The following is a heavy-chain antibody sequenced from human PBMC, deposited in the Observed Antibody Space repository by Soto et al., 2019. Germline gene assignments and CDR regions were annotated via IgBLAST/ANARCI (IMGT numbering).Heavy chain of an antibody. V-gene: IGHV1-2*04. CDR3: ARDYGSGKEDAFDI. CDR1: GYTFTGYY. CDR2: INPNSGGT. J-gene: IGHJ3*02. Sequence: ASVKVSCKASGYTFTGYYMHWVRQAPGQGLEWMGWINPNSGGTNYAQKFQGWVTMTRDTSISTAYMELSRLRSDDTAVYYCARDYGSGKEDAFDIWGQGTMVTVSS. D-gene: IGHD3-10*01.